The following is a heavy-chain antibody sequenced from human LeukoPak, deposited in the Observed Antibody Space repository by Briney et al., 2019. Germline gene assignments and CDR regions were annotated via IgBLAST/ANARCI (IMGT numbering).Heavy chain of an antibody. CDR1: GYTFTSYD. V-gene: IGHV1-2*02. D-gene: IGHD3-9*01. CDR2: INPNSGGT. Sequence: AASVKVSCKASGYTFTSYDINWVRQATGQGLEWMGWINPNSGGTNYAQKFQGRVTMTRDTSISTAYMQLSRLRSDDTAVYYCARVTGRHFDWLPYFDYWGQGTLATVSS. CDR3: ARVTGRHFDWLPYFDY. J-gene: IGHJ4*02.